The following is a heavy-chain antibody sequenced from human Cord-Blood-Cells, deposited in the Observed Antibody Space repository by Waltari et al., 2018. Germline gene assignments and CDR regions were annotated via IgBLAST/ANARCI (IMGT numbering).Heavy chain of an antibody. CDR2: IYRGGST. J-gene: IGHJ4*02. CDR1: GFTVSSNY. D-gene: IGHD1-26*01. V-gene: IGHV3-66*01. Sequence: EVQLVESGGGLVQPGGSLRLSCAASGFTVSSNYMSWVRQAPGKGRGGVSVIYRGGSTNYADSVKDRFTISRDNSKNTLYLQMNSLRAEDTAVYYCARESREGGSFDYWGQGTLVTVSS. CDR3: ARESREGGSFDY.